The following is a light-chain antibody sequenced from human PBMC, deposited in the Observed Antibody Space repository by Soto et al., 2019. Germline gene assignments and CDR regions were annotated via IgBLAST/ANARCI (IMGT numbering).Light chain of an antibody. J-gene: IGLJ3*02. CDR2: NTN. CDR3: VLYMGSGIGV. CDR1: SGSVSTSYN. V-gene: IGLV8-61*01. Sequence: QTVVTQEPSFSVSPGRTVTLTCGLSSGSVSTSYNPSWYQQTPGQAPRTLIYNTNTLSSGVPDRFSGSILGNKAALTITGAQADDASDYYCVLYMGSGIGVFGGGTELTVL.